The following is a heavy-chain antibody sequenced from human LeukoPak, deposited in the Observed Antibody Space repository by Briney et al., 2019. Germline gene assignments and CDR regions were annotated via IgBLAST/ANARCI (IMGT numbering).Heavy chain of an antibody. CDR1: GYTFTIYA. J-gene: IGHJ4*02. CDR2: INAGNGNT. V-gene: IGHV1-3*01. D-gene: IGHD6-19*01. Sequence: ASVNVSCTASGYTFTIYAMHWVRQAPGQRLEWMGWINAGNGNTKYSQKFQGRVTITRDTSASTAYMELSSLRSEDTAVYYCARSRAIGSGWPGNYWGQGTLVTVSS. CDR3: ARSRAIGSGWPGNY.